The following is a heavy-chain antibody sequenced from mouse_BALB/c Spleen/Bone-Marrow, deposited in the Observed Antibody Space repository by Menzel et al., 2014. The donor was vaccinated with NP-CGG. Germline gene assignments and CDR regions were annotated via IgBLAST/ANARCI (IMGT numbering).Heavy chain of an antibody. CDR1: GFTFSSYG. D-gene: IGHD2-4*01. J-gene: IGHJ2*01. CDR3: ASHDYDEENFDY. V-gene: IGHV5-6*01. CDR2: ISSGGSYT. Sequence: EVKVVESGGDLVKPGGSLKLSCAASGFTFSSYGMSWVRQTPDKRLEWVATISSGGSYTYYPDSVKGRFTISRDNAKNTLYLQMSSLKSEDTAMYYCASHDYDEENFDYWGQGTTLTVSS.